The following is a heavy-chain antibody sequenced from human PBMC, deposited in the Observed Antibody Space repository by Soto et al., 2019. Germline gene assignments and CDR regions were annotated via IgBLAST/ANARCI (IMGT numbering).Heavy chain of an antibody. J-gene: IGHJ6*02. CDR2: INAGNGNT. CDR1: GYTFTSYA. Sequence: ASVKVSCKASGYTFTSYAMHWVRQAPGQRLEWMGWINAGNGNTKYAEKFQGRVTMTTDTSASTAYMELRSLRSDDTAVYYCARFREFPFDYYYYGMDVWGQGTTVTVSS. V-gene: IGHV1-3*01. D-gene: IGHD2-21*01. CDR3: ARFREFPFDYYYYGMDV.